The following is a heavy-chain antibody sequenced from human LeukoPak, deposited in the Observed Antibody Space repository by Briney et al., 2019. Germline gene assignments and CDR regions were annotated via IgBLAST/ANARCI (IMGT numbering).Heavy chain of an antibody. V-gene: IGHV3-23*01. CDR3: AKPLGYCSSTNCFYYYGMDV. CDR2: ISGSGDNT. CDR1: GFTFRSFA. J-gene: IGHJ6*02. Sequence: GGSLRLSCAAYGFTFRSFAMSWVRQAPGKGLQWVSGISGSGDNTYYADSVKGRFTISRDNSKNTLYLQVNSLRAEDTAVYYCAKPLGYCSSTNCFYYYGMDVWGQGTTVTVSS. D-gene: IGHD2-2*01.